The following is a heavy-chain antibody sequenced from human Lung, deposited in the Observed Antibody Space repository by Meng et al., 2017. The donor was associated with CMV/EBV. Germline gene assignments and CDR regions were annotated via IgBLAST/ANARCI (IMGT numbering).Heavy chain of an antibody. Sequence: ASXXVSXKASGYTFNSYGISWVRQAPGQGLEWVGWISAYNGNTNFAEQFKGRVTMTTDTSTTTAYLELRSLRSDDTAVYYCARAGYSDAPAPVEWGQGPLVTVSS. J-gene: IGHJ4*02. CDR2: ISAYNGNT. V-gene: IGHV1-18*01. CDR3: ARAGYSDAPAPVE. D-gene: IGHD5-18*01. CDR1: GYTFNSYG.